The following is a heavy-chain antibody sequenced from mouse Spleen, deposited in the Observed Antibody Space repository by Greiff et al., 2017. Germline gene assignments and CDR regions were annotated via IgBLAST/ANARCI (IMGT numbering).Heavy chain of an antibody. J-gene: IGHJ2*01. Sequence: EVHLVESGGGLVQPGGSRKLSCAASGFTFSSFGMHWVRQAPEKGLEWVAYISSGSSTIYYADTVKGRFTISRDNPKNTLFLQMTSLRSEDTAMYYCAREDITPPTYFDSCGEGTTLTVSS. CDR3: AREDITPPTYFDS. D-gene: IGHD1-2*01. CDR1: GFTFSSFG. CDR2: ISSGSSTI. V-gene: IGHV5-17*02.